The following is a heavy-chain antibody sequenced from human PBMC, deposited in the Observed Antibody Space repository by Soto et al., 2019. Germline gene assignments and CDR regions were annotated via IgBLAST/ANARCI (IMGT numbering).Heavy chain of an antibody. V-gene: IGHV3-7*01. D-gene: IGHD1-26*01. J-gene: IGHJ4*02. CDR1: GFTFNDYW. CDR2: INQYGSEN. CDR3: ARAGQVGATDY. Sequence: PGGSLRLSCAASGFTFNDYWMSWVRQTPGKGLEWVANINQYGSENYYVDSVKGRFTISRDNAKSLLYLQMDSLRVEDTAVYYCARAGQVGATDYWGQGTLVTVSS.